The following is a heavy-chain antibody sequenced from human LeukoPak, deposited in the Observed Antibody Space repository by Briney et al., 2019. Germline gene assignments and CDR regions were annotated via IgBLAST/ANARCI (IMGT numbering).Heavy chain of an antibody. CDR1: GGSISSSTYS. CDR2: IHYDGNT. CDR3: ARHSLNNYGSYY. Sequence: SETLSLTCTVSGGSISSSTYSWTWVRQPPGKGLEWIGSIHYDGNTYYKPSLKSRVTISVDTSKIQFSLRLSSATAADMATYYCARHSLNNYGSYYWGQGTLVTVSS. D-gene: IGHD5-24*01. V-gene: IGHV4-39*01. J-gene: IGHJ4*02.